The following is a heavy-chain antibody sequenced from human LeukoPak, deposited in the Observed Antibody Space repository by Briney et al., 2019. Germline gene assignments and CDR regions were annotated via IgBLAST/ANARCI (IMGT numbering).Heavy chain of an antibody. J-gene: IGHJ5*02. Sequence: SETLSLTCTVSGGSISSSSYYWGWIRQPPGKGLEWIGSIYYSGSTYYNPSLKSRVTISVDTSKNQFSLKLSSVTAADTAVYYCVRARNWWELNWFDPWGQGTLVTVSS. CDR3: VRARNWWELNWFDP. CDR2: IYYSGST. V-gene: IGHV4-39*07. CDR1: GGSISSSSYY. D-gene: IGHD2-15*01.